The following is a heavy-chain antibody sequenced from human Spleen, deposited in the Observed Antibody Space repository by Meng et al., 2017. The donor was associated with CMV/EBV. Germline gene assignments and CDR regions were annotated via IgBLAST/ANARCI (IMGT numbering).Heavy chain of an antibody. V-gene: IGHV2-5*02. CDR1: GFSLSNSGVG. CDR2: IYWDDDK. J-gene: IGHJ4*02. Sequence: QITLKESGPTLVKSTXTLTVTCTLSGFSLSNSGVGVGWIRQPPGKALEWLALIYWDDDKRYSPSLKSRLTITKDTSKNQVFLTMTNMDPVDTATYYCAHLEAEQLWLFGFFDYWGQGTLVTVSS. CDR3: AHLEAEQLWLFGFFDY. D-gene: IGHD5-18*01.